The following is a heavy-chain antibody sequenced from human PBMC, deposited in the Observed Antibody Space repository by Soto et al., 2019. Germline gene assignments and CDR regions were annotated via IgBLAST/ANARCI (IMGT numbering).Heavy chain of an antibody. CDR3: ARDTGLAPTVWGY. CDR2: VYHSGST. CDR1: GDSIRGGGHY. J-gene: IGHJ4*03. Sequence: QVQLQESGPGLVKPSQTLSLTCSVSGDSIRGGGHYWNWIRQFPGKGLEWIGYVYHSGSTHYNPSLRGRLTISIEKSKKQFSLRLISVTAADTALYYCARDTGLAPTVWGYWGHGTQVTVSS. V-gene: IGHV4-31*03. D-gene: IGHD7-27*01.